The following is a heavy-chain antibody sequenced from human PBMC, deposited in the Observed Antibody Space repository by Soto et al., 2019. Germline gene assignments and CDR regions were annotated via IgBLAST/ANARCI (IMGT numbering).Heavy chain of an antibody. CDR1: GGTFSSYA. CDR2: IIPIFGTA. J-gene: IGHJ5*02. CDR3: ARDRIGNSFWRPDVNTFAP. V-gene: IGHV1-69*06. Sequence: SVKVSCKASGGTFSSYAISWVRQAPGQGLEWMGGIIPIFGTANYAQKFQGRVTITADKSTSTAYMELSSLRSEDTAVYYCARDRIGNSFWRPDVNTFAPQGEGPMVTVS. D-gene: IGHD3-3*01.